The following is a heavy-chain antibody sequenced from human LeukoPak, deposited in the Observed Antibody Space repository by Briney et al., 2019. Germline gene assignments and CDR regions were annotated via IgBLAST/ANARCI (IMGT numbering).Heavy chain of an antibody. CDR3: ARGKFDYDY. Sequence: QPGGSLRLSCAASGFTSSNYAMSWVRQAPGKGLEWVSAFSGSGGSTYYADSVKGRFTISRDNSKNTLYLQMNNLRVEDTGVYYCARGKFDYDYWGQGTLVTVSS. J-gene: IGHJ4*02. CDR2: FSGSGGST. D-gene: IGHD3-16*01. V-gene: IGHV3-23*01. CDR1: GFTSSNYA.